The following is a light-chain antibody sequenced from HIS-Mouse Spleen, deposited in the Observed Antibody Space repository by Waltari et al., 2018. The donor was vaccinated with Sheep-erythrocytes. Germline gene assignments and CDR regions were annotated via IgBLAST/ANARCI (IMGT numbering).Light chain of an antibody. J-gene: IGLJ1*01. V-gene: IGLV2-11*01. CDR2: DVS. CDR3: CSYAGSYTYV. Sequence: QSALTQPRSVSGSPGQPVPISCTGTSCDVGGYNYVSWYQQHPGKAPKLMIYDVSKRPSGVPDRFSGSKSGNTASLTISGLQAEDEADYYCCSYAGSYTYVFGTGTKVTVL. CDR1: SCDVGGYNY.